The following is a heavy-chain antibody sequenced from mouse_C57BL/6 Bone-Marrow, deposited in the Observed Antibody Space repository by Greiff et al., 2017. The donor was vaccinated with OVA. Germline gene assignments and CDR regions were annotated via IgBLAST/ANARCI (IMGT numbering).Heavy chain of an antibody. D-gene: IGHD1-1*01. Sequence: DVMLVESGGGLVKPGGSLKLSCAASGFTFSSYTMSWVRQTPEKRLVWVATISGGGGNTYYPDSVKGRFTISRDNAKNTLYLQMSSLRSEDTALYYCARREILLRYPWIAYWGQGTLVTVSA. J-gene: IGHJ3*01. CDR3: ARREILLRYPWIAY. CDR1: GFTFSSYT. CDR2: ISGGGGNT. V-gene: IGHV5-9*01.